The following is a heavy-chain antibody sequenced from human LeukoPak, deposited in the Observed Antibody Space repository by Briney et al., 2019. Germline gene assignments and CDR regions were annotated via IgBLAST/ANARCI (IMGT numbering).Heavy chain of an antibody. V-gene: IGHV5-51*01. CDR2: IYPGDSDT. CDR1: GYSFTSYW. Sequence: GESLKISCKGSGYSFTSYWIGWVRQMPGKGLEWMGIIYPGDSDTRYSPSFQGQVTISADESISTAYLQWSSLKASDTAMYYCARRGTYYYDSSGYYYFDYWGQGTLVTVPS. D-gene: IGHD3-22*01. CDR3: ARRGTYYYDSSGYYYFDY. J-gene: IGHJ4*02.